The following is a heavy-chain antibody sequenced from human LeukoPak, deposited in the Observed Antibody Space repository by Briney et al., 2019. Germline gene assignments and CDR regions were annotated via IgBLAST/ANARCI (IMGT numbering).Heavy chain of an antibody. V-gene: IGHV3-7*03. CDR3: ARANDEGFDY. CDR1: GFTFSSYS. Sequence: GGSLRLSCAASGFTFSSYSMNWVRQAPGKGLEWVANIKQDGSEKYYVDSVKGRFTISRDNAKNSLYLQMNSLRAEDTAVYYCARANDEGFDYWGQGTLVTVSS. CDR2: IKQDGSEK. J-gene: IGHJ4*02. D-gene: IGHD1-1*01.